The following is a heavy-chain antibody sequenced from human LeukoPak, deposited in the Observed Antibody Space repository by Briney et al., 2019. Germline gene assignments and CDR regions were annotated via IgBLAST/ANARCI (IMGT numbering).Heavy chain of an antibody. Sequence: AGGSLRLSCAASGFTVITNDMTWVRQAPGKGLEGVSVLYSDGNTKYADSVQGRFTISRDNSKNTLYLEMNSLSPDDTAVYYCARGVEPLAANTLAYWGQGTLVTVSS. CDR3: ARGVEPLAANTLAY. V-gene: IGHV3-53*01. CDR1: GFTVITND. D-gene: IGHD1-14*01. CDR2: LYSDGNT. J-gene: IGHJ4*02.